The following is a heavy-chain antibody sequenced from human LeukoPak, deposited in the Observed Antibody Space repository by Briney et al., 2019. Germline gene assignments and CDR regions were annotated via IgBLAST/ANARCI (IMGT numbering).Heavy chain of an antibody. CDR1: GYSFTSYP. Sequence: GESLKFSFKASGYSFTSYPIGWLGQLQGRGLDWLGILYAGDSHTSYSPSFQGQVTITADKSISTAYLQWSSLKDSDTAMYYCARLGPYDSSGDPHDAFDIWGQGTMVTVSS. CDR2: LYAGDSHT. CDR3: ARLGPYDSSGDPHDAFDI. V-gene: IGHV5-51*01. D-gene: IGHD3-22*01. J-gene: IGHJ3*02.